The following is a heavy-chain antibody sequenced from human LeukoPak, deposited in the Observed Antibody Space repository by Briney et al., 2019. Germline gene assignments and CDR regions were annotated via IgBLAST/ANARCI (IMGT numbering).Heavy chain of an antibody. Sequence: SVKVTCKASGYTITGYYMHWMRQAPGPGLDLMGWVNPNSGGTNYSQKFHGRVTMTRDTSISTAYMERSRLRSDDTALYCCARFPRTTGTTDLYGMDAWGQGTMVTVSS. CDR2: VNPNSGGT. V-gene: IGHV1-2*02. CDR3: ARFPRTTGTTDLYGMDA. D-gene: IGHD1-1*01. CDR1: GYTITGYY. J-gene: IGHJ6*02.